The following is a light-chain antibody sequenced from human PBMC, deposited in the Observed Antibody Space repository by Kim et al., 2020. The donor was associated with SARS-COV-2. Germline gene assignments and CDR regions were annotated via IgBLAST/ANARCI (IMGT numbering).Light chain of an antibody. CDR2: GAS. CDR3: QQYGRSSWT. Sequence: EIVLTQSPGTLSLSPGERATLSCRASQSVSSSYLAWYHQKPGQAPRLLIYGASSRATGIPDRFSGTGSGTDFTLTISRLEPEDFAVYYCQQYGRSSWTFGQGAKVDIK. J-gene: IGKJ1*01. V-gene: IGKV3-20*01. CDR1: QSVSSSY.